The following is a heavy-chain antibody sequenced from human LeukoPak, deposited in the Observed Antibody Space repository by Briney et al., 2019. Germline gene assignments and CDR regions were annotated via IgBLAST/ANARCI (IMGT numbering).Heavy chain of an antibody. D-gene: IGHD3-16*02. Sequence: SETLSLTCTVSGGSISSSSYYWGWIRQPPGKGLEWIGSIYYSGSTYYNPSLKSRVTISVDTSKNQFSLKLSSVTAADTAVYYCARHDYVWGSYRYTVGYWGQGTLVTVSS. V-gene: IGHV4-39*01. CDR2: IYYSGST. CDR1: GGSISSSSYY. CDR3: ARHDYVWGSYRYTVGY. J-gene: IGHJ4*01.